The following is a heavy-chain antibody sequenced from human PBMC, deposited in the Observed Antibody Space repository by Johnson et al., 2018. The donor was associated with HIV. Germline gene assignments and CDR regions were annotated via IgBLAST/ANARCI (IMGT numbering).Heavy chain of an antibody. V-gene: IGHV3-15*01. CDR3: AREFGDLRAFDI. D-gene: IGHD3-16*01. J-gene: IGHJ3*02. CDR2: IKSKTDGGTT. Sequence: VQLVESGGGLVKPGGSLRLSCAASGFTFSNAWMSWVRQAPGKGLEWVGRIKSKTDGGTTDYAAPVKGRFTISRDDSKNMLYLQMNSLKTEDTAVYYCAREFGDLRAFDIWGQGTMVTVSS. CDR1: GFTFSNAW.